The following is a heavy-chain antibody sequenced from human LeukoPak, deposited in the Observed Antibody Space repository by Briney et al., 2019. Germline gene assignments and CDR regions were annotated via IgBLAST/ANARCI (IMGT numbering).Heavy chain of an antibody. J-gene: IGHJ5*02. V-gene: IGHV3-7*01. CDR3: ARAPGEGWFDP. CDR2: IKQGGSEK. D-gene: IGHD4-17*01. CDR1: GFTFSSYW. Sequence: GGSLRLSCAASGFTFSSYWMSWVRQAPGKGLEWVASIKQGGSEKYYVDSVKGRFTISRDNAKNSLYLQMNSLRAEDTALYYCARAPGEGWFDPWGQGTLVTVSS.